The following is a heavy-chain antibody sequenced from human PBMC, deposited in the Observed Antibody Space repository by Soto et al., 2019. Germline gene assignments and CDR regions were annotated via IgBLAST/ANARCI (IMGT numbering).Heavy chain of an antibody. CDR3: ARDEVYYDSSNNSWAYYYGMDV. Sequence: GGSLRLSCAASGFTFSSYAMHWVRQAPGKGLEWVAVISYDGSNKYYADSVKGRFTISRDNSKNTLYLQMNSLRAEDTAVYYCARDEVYYDSSNNSWAYYYGMDVWGQGTTVTVSS. D-gene: IGHD3-22*01. CDR2: ISYDGSNK. J-gene: IGHJ6*02. V-gene: IGHV3-30-3*01. CDR1: GFTFSSYA.